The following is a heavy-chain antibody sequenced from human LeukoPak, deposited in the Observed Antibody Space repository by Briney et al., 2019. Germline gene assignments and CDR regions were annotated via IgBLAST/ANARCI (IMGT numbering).Heavy chain of an antibody. V-gene: IGHV3-30*02. Sequence: PGGSLRLSCAASGFTFSSYGMHWVRQAPSKGLEWVAFIRYDGSNKYYADSVKGRFTVSRDNSKNTLYLQMNSLRAEDTAVYYCVKDSTHFRVWDSYDTTGLNYWGQGTLVTVSS. J-gene: IGHJ4*02. D-gene: IGHD3-22*01. CDR3: VKDSTHFRVWDSYDTTGLNY. CDR2: IRYDGSNK. CDR1: GFTFSSYG.